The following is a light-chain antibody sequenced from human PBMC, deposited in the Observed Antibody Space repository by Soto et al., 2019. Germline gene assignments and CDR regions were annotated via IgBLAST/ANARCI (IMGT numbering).Light chain of an antibody. CDR2: DAS. J-gene: IGKJ4*01. Sequence: EIVLTQTPGTVSLSPGERATLSCRASQSVRSTYFAWYQHKPGQAPRLLIFDASTRATGVPDRFSGSGSGTDFTLTISRLEPEDFALYYCHQYGHSPVPFGGGTKVEIK. CDR3: HQYGHSPVP. V-gene: IGKV3-20*01. CDR1: QSVRSTY.